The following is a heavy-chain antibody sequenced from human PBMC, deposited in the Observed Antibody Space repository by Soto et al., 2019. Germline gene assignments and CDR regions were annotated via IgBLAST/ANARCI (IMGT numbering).Heavy chain of an antibody. J-gene: IGHJ3*02. V-gene: IGHV1-18*01. D-gene: IGHD3-9*01. CDR1: RYAFTSSG. CDR3: ATDQVAILSGPDAFDI. Sequence: ASVEATSKDSRYAFTSSGSRSVRQATGQGLEWMGWISAYNGNTNYAQKLQGRVTMTTDTSTSTAYMELRRLRSDDTAVSYCATDQVAILSGPDAFDIWGEATMVTLSS. CDR2: ISAYNGNT.